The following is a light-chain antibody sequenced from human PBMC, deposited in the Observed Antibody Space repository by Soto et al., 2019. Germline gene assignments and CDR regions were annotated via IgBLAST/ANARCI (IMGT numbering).Light chain of an antibody. Sequence: DIQMTQSPSTLSASVGDTVTITCRASQTISGWLSWYQQKPGKAPKLLIYRTSTLENGVPSRFSGSGSGTEFTLSISSLQSDDSAAYWCHHYKPYSRTWTFGPGTRVEIK. V-gene: IGKV1-5*03. J-gene: IGKJ1*01. CDR1: QTISGW. CDR2: RTS. CDR3: HHYKPYSRTWT.